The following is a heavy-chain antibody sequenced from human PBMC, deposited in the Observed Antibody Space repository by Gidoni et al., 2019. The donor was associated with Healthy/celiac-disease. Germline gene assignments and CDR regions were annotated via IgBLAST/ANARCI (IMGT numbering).Heavy chain of an antibody. Sequence: QVQLQESGPGLVKPSQTLSLTCTVPVGSTSSGSYSWSWIRQPAGKGLAWIGRIYTSGSTNHNPSLKSRVTISVDTSKNQFSLKLSSVTAADTAVYYCARDYSGSIFDYWGQGTLVTVSS. CDR1: VGSTSSGSYS. V-gene: IGHV4-61*02. D-gene: IGHD1-26*01. CDR2: IYTSGST. CDR3: ARDYSGSIFDY. J-gene: IGHJ4*02.